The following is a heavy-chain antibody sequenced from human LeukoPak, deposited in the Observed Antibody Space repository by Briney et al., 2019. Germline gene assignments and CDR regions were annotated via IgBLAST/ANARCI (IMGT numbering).Heavy chain of an antibody. D-gene: IGHD2-2*01. J-gene: IGHJ3*02. Sequence: SETLSLTCTVSGGSISSYYWSWIRQPPGKGLEWIGEINHSGSTNYNPSLKSRVTISVDTSKNQFSLKLSSVTAADTAVYYCARLECSSTSCYGPNAFDIWGQGTMVTVSS. CDR2: INHSGST. CDR3: ARLECSSTSCYGPNAFDI. CDR1: GGSISSYY. V-gene: IGHV4-34*01.